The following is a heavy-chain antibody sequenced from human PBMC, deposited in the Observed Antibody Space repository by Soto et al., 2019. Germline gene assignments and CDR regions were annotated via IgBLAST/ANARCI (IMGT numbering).Heavy chain of an antibody. D-gene: IGHD6-19*01. Sequence: EVLLVESGGGLVQPGGSLRLSCAASGFTFSNYGMSWVRQAPGKGLEWVAGIKEDGSEKYYVPSVRGRFAISRDNAKNSLSLQINSLRADDTAVYYCASLKVTSAWDLWGQGTLVTVSS. V-gene: IGHV3-7*03. CDR3: ASLKVTSAWDL. J-gene: IGHJ4*02. CDR2: IKEDGSEK. CDR1: GFTFSNYG.